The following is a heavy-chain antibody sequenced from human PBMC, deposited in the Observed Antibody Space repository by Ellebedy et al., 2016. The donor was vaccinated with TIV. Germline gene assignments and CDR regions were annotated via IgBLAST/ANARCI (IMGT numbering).Heavy chain of an antibody. CDR1: GFSLTTRGVG. V-gene: IGHV2-5*01. CDR2: IYGNDDK. CDR3: AHRGFIGGIVYYYYGMDV. Sequence: SGPTLVKPTQTLTLTCTFSGFSLTTRGVGVAWIRQPPGKALEWLALIYGNDDKRYSPSLKNRLTITKDTAKNQVVFTLTNTDPVDTATYYCAHRGFIGGIVYYYYGMDVWGQGTTVTVSS. D-gene: IGHD3-16*02. J-gene: IGHJ6*02.